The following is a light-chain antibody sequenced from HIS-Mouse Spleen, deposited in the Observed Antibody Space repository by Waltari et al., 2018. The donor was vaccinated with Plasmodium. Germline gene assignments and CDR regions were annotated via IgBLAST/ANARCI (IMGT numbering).Light chain of an antibody. CDR3: MIWHSSAWV. CDR1: SGINVGTYR. CDR2: YKSDSDK. J-gene: IGLJ3*02. V-gene: IGLV5-45*03. Sequence: QAVLTQPSSLSASPGASASLTCTLRSGINVGTYRIYWYQQKPGSPPQYLLRYKSDSDKQQGLGVPSRCSGSKDASANAGILLISGLQSEDEADYYCMIWHSSAWVFGGGTKLTVL.